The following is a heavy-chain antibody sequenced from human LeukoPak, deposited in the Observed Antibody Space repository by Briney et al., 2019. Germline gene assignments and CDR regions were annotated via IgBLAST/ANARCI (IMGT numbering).Heavy chain of an antibody. CDR2: ISSSSSTI. V-gene: IGHV3-48*04. D-gene: IGHD2-15*01. J-gene: IGHJ4*02. CDR3: ARDGGASYFDY. CDR1: GFTFSSYS. Sequence: PGGSLRLSCAASGFTFSSYSMNWVRQAPGKGLEWVSYISSSSSTIYYADSVKGRFTISRGNAKNSLYLQMNSLRAEDTAVYYCARDGGASYFDYWGQGTLVTVSS.